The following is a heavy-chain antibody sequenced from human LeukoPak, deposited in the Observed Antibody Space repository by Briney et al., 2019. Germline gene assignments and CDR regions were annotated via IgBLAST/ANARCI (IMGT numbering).Heavy chain of an antibody. Sequence: ASVKVSCKASGYTFTGYYMHWVRQAPGQGLEWMGWINPNGGGTTYAQKFQGRVTLTRDTPISTAYMEVNRLESDDTAVYYCARENNSGWYRKAAFDYWGQGTLVTVTS. J-gene: IGHJ4*02. V-gene: IGHV1-2*02. D-gene: IGHD6-19*01. CDR2: INPNGGGT. CDR1: GYTFTGYY. CDR3: ARENNSGWYRKAAFDY.